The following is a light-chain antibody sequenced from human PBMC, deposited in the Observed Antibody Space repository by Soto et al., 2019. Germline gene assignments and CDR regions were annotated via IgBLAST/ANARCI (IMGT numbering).Light chain of an antibody. CDR3: QQYVSSPRT. Sequence: EIVLTQSPGTLSLSPGERATLSCRASQSVSSYLAWYQQKPGQAPRLLIYGASTRATGIPDRFSGSGSGTDFTLTISSLEPEDFAVYYCQQYVSSPRTFGQGTKVDIK. J-gene: IGKJ1*01. CDR2: GAS. CDR1: QSVSSY. V-gene: IGKV3-20*01.